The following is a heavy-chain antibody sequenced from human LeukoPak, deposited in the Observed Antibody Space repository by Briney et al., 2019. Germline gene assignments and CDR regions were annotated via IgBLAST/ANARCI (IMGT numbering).Heavy chain of an antibody. CDR2: INPNSGGT. Sequence: ASVKVSCKASGYTFTGYYMHWVRQAPGQGLEWMGWINPNSGGTNYAQKFQGRVTMTRETSISTAYMELSRLRSDDTAVYYCARVAGYYDSSGYVSDYWGQGTLVTVSS. D-gene: IGHD3-22*01. V-gene: IGHV1-2*02. CDR1: GYTFTGYY. J-gene: IGHJ4*02. CDR3: ARVAGYYDSSGYVSDY.